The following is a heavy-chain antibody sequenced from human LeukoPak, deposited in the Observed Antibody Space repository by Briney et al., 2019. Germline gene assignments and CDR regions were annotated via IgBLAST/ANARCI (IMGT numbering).Heavy chain of an antibody. J-gene: IGHJ4*02. CDR2: ISYDGSNK. CDR3: AKAPGTAGKRGFDY. CDR1: GFTFSSYG. Sequence: QPGGSLRLSCAASGFTFSSYGMHWVRQAPGKGLEWVAVISYDGSNKYYADSVKGRFTISRDNSKNTLDLQMNSLRAEDTAVYYCAKAPGTAGKRGFDYWGQGTLVTVSS. V-gene: IGHV3-30*18. D-gene: IGHD6-19*01.